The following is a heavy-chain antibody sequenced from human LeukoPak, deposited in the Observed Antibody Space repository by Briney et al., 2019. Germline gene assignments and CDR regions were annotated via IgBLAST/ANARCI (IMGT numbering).Heavy chain of an antibody. CDR2: INPSGGST. J-gene: IGHJ4*02. CDR3: ARRGSFAHHPFDY. Sequence: GAPVKVSCKASGYTFTSYYMHWVRQAPGQGLEWMGIINPSGGSTSYAQKFQGRATMTRDTSTSTVYMELSSLRSEDTAVYYCARRGSFAHHPFDYWGQGTLVTVSS. CDR1: GYTFTSYY. D-gene: IGHD3-16*01. V-gene: IGHV1-46*01.